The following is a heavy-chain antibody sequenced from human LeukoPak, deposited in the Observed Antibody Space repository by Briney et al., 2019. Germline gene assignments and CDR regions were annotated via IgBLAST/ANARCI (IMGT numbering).Heavy chain of an antibody. Sequence: ASVKVSCKASGYTFTGYYMHWVRQAPGQGLEWMGWINPNSGGTNYAQKLQGRVTMTTDTSTSTAYMELRSLRSDDTAVYYCARSYDILVGASYWGQGTLVTVSS. CDR3: ARSYDILVGASY. CDR1: GYTFTGYY. CDR2: INPNSGGT. V-gene: IGHV1-2*02. J-gene: IGHJ4*02. D-gene: IGHD1-26*01.